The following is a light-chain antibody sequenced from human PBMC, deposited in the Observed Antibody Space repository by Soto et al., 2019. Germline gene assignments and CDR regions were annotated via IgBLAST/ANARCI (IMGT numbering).Light chain of an antibody. CDR2: GAS. Sequence: IVMTQSPDTLSVPPGERATLSCRASQSITEKVVWYQQKSGQGPRLLIYGASSRATGIPDRFSGSGSGTEFTLTISSLQSEDFAVYYCQKYNNWPWTVGNGSKVDIK. V-gene: IGKV3D-15*01. CDR1: QSITEK. J-gene: IGKJ1*01. CDR3: QKYNNWPWT.